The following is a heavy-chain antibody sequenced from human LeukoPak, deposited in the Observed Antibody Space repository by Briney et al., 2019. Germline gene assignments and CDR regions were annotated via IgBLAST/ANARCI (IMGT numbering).Heavy chain of an antibody. CDR2: VYTSGIT. J-gene: IGHJ6*03. V-gene: IGHV4-4*07. CDR1: GGFINSYY. CDR3: ARHNGFDRGYYYYMDV. Sequence: KPSEPLSLPCTVSGGFINSYYWSWIRQPAGKGLEWIGRVYTSGITNYNPSLKSRITMSVDTSKNQFSLKLTSVTAADTAVYYCARHNGFDRGYYYYMDVWGKGTTVTVSS. D-gene: IGHD3-9*01.